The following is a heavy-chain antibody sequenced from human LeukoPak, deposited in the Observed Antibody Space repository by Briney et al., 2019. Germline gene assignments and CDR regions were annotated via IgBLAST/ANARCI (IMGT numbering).Heavy chain of an antibody. CDR3: ARGWGPAYCGGDCHRHFDY. D-gene: IGHD2-21*02. J-gene: IGHJ4*02. Sequence: PSETLSLTCVVSGDSISSGGYSWNWIRQPPGKGLEWIGYMYNSGTTSYNPSLKSRVTMSVDTSRNQFSLKLSSVTAADTALYYCARGWGPAYCGGDCHRHFDYWGQGTLVTVFS. CDR2: MYNSGTT. CDR1: GDSISSGGYS. V-gene: IGHV4-30-4*07.